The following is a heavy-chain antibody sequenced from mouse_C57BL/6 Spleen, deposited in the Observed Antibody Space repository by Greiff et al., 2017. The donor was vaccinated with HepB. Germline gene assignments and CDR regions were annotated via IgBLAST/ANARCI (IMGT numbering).Heavy chain of an antibody. J-gene: IGHJ3*01. D-gene: IGHD3-2*02. CDR2: SRNKANDYTT. CDR3: ARDGDSSGYWFAY. V-gene: IGHV7-1*01. Sequence: EVKLQESGGGLVQSGRSLRLSCATSGFTFSDFYMEWVRQAPGKGLEWIAASRNKANDYTTEYSASVKGRFIVSRDTSQSILYLQMNALRAEDTAIYYCARDGDSSGYWFAYWGQGTLVTVSA. CDR1: GFTFSDFY.